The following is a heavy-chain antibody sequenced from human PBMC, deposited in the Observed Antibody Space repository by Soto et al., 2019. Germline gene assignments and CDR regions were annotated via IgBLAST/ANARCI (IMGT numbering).Heavy chain of an antibody. D-gene: IGHD3-3*01. Sequence: PSETLPLTCTDAGGAFKSGSYSWSWIRQPPGKGLEWIGYVYHTGRTSYNPSLKSRVSISMDTSKNQFSLNLDAVTAADTAVYFCARDFAYFDSWGQGTLVTVSS. CDR1: GGAFKSGSYS. CDR2: VYHTGRT. CDR3: ARDFAYFDS. J-gene: IGHJ4*02. V-gene: IGHV4-61*01.